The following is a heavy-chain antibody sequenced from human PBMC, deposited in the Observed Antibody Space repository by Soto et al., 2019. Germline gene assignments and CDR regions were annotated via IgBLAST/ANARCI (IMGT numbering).Heavy chain of an antibody. V-gene: IGHV4-61*01. CDR1: GGSVSSGSYY. Sequence: PSETLSLTCTVSGGSVSSGSYYWSWIRQPPGKGLEWIGYIYYSGSTNYNPSLKSRVTISVDTSKNQFSLKLSSVTAADTAVYYCARTLWLGDLFGFDPWGQGTLVTVSS. CDR2: IYYSGST. J-gene: IGHJ5*02. CDR3: ARTLWLGDLFGFDP. D-gene: IGHD3-10*01.